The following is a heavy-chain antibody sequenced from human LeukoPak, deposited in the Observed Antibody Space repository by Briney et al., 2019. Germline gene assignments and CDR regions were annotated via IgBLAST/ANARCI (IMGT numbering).Heavy chain of an antibody. CDR1: GGTFSSYA. CDR2: IIPIFGTA. J-gene: IGHJ4*02. V-gene: IGHV1-69*13. Sequence: SVKVSCKASGGTFSSYAISWVRQAPGQGLEWMGGIIPIFGTANYAQEFQGRVTITADESTSTAYMELSSLRSEDTAVYYCARVRICSSSCFAEAKYYFDYWGQGTLVTVSS. CDR3: ARVRICSSSCFAEAKYYFDY. D-gene: IGHD6-13*01.